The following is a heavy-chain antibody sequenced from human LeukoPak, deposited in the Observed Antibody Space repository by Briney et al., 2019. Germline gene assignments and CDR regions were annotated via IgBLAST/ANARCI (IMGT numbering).Heavy chain of an antibody. V-gene: IGHV4-30-4*01. CDR1: GGSISSGDYY. Sequence: PSETLSLTCTVSGGSISSGDYYWSWIRQPPGKGLEWLGYIYYSGSTHYNPSLKSRITISVDTSKNQFSLKLSSVTAADTAVYYCASYYGSGSYPLFNYWGQGTLVTVSS. D-gene: IGHD3-10*01. CDR2: IYYSGST. CDR3: ASYYGSGSYPLFNY. J-gene: IGHJ4*02.